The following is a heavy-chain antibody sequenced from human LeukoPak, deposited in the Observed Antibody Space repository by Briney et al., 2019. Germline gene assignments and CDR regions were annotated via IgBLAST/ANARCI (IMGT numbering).Heavy chain of an antibody. CDR2: IKSKTDGGTT. CDR3: TTDRGYCSGGSCYDPPNDAFDI. D-gene: IGHD2-15*01. Sequence: GGSLRLSCAASGFTFSNAWMSWVRQAPGKGLEWVGRIKSKTDGGTTDYAAPVKGRFTISRDDSKNTLYLQMNSLKTEDTAVYYCTTDRGYCSGGSCYDPPNDAFDIWGQGTMVTVSS. V-gene: IGHV3-15*01. J-gene: IGHJ3*02. CDR1: GFTFSNAW.